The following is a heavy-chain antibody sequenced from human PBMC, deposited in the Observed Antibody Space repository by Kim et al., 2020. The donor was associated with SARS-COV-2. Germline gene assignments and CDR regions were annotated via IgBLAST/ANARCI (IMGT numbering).Heavy chain of an antibody. D-gene: IGHD6-13*01. Sequence: SETLSLTCAVYGGSFSGYYWSWIRQPPGKGLEWIGEINHSGSTNYNPSLKSRVTISVDTSKNQFSLKLSSVTAADTAVYYCARFGYSTPRDYWGQGTLVTVSS. J-gene: IGHJ4*02. CDR3: ARFGYSTPRDY. CDR2: INHSGST. CDR1: GGSFSGYY. V-gene: IGHV4-34*01.